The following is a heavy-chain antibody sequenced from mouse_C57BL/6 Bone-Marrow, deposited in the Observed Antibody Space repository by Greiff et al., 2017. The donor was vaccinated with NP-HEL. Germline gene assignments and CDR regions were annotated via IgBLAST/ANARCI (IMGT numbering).Heavy chain of an antibody. CDR3: ARERAYYYGSSPLLGLDV. V-gene: IGHV1-52*01. D-gene: IGHD1-1*01. CDR2: IYPSDSET. Sequence: QVQLQQPGAELVRPGSSVKLSCKASGYTFTSYWMHWVKQRPIQGLEWIGNIYPSDSETHYNHKFKDKATLTVDKSSRTAYMQLSSLTSEDSAVYYCARERAYYYGSSPLLGLDVWGTGTTVTVSS. CDR1: GYTFTSYW. J-gene: IGHJ1*03.